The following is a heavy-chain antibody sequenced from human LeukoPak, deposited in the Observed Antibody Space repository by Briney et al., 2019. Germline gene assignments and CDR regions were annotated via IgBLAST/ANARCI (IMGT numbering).Heavy chain of an antibody. J-gene: IGHJ4*02. V-gene: IGHV4-39*01. CDR1: GGSITSGDYY. Sequence: SETLSLTCTVSGGSITSGDYYWSWIRQPPGKGLEWIGSIYYSGSTYYSPSLKSRVTISVDTSKNQFSLKLSSVTAADTAVYYCARSRSGTRWSISIDYWGQGTLVTVSS. D-gene: IGHD3-10*01. CDR3: ARSRSGTRWSISIDY. CDR2: IYYSGST.